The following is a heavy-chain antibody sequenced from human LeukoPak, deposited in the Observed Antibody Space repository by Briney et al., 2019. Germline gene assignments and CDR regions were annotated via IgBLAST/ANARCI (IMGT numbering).Heavy chain of an antibody. V-gene: IGHV3-33*01. Sequence: GGSLRLSCAASGFTFSSYGMHWVRQAPGKGLEWVAVIWYDGSNKYYADSVKGRFTISRDNSKNTLFLQMNSLRSEDTAVYYCARWGIYAEARSDYWGQGTLVTASS. J-gene: IGHJ4*02. CDR1: GFTFSSYG. CDR3: ARWGIYAEARSDY. CDR2: IWYDGSNK. D-gene: IGHD2/OR15-2a*01.